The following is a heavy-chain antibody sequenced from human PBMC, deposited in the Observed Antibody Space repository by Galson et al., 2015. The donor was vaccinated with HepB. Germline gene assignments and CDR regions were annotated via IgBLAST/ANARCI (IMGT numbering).Heavy chain of an antibody. D-gene: IGHD5-24*01. Sequence: SLRLSCAASGFTFSAFWMTWVRQAPGKGLEWVANIKTDGSEKYYADSVKGRFTISRDDAKNSLYLQMNSLRGEDTAVYYCTRDQSPTHGDIWFDAFDIWGQGTMVTVSS. CDR1: GFTFSAFW. J-gene: IGHJ3*02. V-gene: IGHV3-7*01. CDR2: IKTDGSEK. CDR3: TRDQSPTHGDIWFDAFDI.